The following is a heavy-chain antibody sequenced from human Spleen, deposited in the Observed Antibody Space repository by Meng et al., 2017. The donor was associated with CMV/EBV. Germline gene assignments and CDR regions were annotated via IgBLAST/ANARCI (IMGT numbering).Heavy chain of an antibody. CDR2: INANIGVT. J-gene: IGHJ4*02. CDR1: GYTFTSYG. Sequence: ASVKVSCKASGYTFTSYGISWVRQAPGQGLEWMGSINANIGVTNYAQKFQGRVTMTRDTSISTAYMEMTRLEYDDTAVYYCARDRGSSWKIWVHWGQGTLVTVSS. V-gene: IGHV1-2*02. CDR3: ARDRGSSWKIWVH. D-gene: IGHD6-13*01.